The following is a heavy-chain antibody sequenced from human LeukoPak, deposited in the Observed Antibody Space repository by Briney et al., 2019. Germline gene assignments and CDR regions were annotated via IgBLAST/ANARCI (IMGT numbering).Heavy chain of an antibody. D-gene: IGHD3-10*01. J-gene: IGHJ4*02. CDR2: ISGSRGRT. V-gene: IGHV3-23*01. CDR3: AKDPMVRGLTYDY. Sequence: GGSLRLPCAASGLTFSSHAMSWVRQAPGEGLEWVSGISGSRGRTYYAPPVKGRFTISRDNSKNTLYLQMNSLRAEDTAVYYCAKDPMVRGLTYDYWGQGTLVTVSS. CDR1: GLTFSSHA.